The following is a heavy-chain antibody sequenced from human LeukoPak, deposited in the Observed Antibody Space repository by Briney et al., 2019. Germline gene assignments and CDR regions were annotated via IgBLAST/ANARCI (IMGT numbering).Heavy chain of an antibody. CDR1: GFTFSNAW. CDR3: ARVSLMVRGPFDY. CDR2: ISSNGGST. Sequence: GPLRLSCTASGFTFSNAWMSWVRQAPGKGLEYVSAISSNGGSTYYANSVKGRFTISRDNSKNTLYLQMGSLRAEDMAVYYCARVSLMVRGPFDYWGQGTLVTVSS. J-gene: IGHJ4*02. D-gene: IGHD3-10*01. V-gene: IGHV3-64*01.